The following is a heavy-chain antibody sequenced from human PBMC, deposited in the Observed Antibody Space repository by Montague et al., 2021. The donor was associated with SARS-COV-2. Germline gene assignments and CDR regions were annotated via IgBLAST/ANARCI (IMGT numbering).Heavy chain of an antibody. CDR3: ARGPYSSDQLFHYYYGMDV. J-gene: IGHJ6*02. CDR1: GFTFNSYS. Sequence: SLRLSCAASGFTFNSYSMNWVRQAPGKGLEWVSSISSSSSYIYYADSVKGRFTISRDNAKNSLYLQMNSLRAEDTAVYYCARGPYSSDQLFHYYYGMDVWGQGTTVTVSS. CDR2: ISSSSSYI. V-gene: IGHV3-21*01. D-gene: IGHD6-19*01.